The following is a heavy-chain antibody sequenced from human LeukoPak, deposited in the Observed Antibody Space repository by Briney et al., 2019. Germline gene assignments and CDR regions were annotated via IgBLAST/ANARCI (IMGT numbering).Heavy chain of an antibody. CDR1: GGSISSYY. Sequence: PSETLSLTRTVSGGSISSYYRSWVRAPAGEGLEWIGRIYTSGSTNYNPSLKSRVTMSVDTSKNQFSLKLSSVTAADTAVYYCARVSIFGVVDYWGQGTLVTVSS. D-gene: IGHD3-3*01. V-gene: IGHV4-4*07. CDR2: IYTSGST. J-gene: IGHJ4*02. CDR3: ARVSIFGVVDY.